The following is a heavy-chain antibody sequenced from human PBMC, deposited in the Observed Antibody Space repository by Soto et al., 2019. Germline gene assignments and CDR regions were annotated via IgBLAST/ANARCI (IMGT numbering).Heavy chain of an antibody. Sequence: VQLVESGGGLVQPGGSLRLSCAASGFTFSSYWMHWVRQAPGKGLVWVSRINSDGSSTSYADSVKGRFTISRDNAKNTLYLQMNSLRAEDTAVYYCARPAQNYAGSGSSSNWFDPWGQGTLVTVS. V-gene: IGHV3-74*01. D-gene: IGHD3-10*01. CDR2: INSDGSST. J-gene: IGHJ5*02. CDR1: GFTFSSYW. CDR3: ARPAQNYAGSGSSSNWFDP.